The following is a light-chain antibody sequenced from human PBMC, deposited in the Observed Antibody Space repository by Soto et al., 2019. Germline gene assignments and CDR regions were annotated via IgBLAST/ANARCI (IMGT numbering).Light chain of an antibody. CDR1: NSDVGGYNY. CDR2: DVN. CDR3: SSYTSSSPLYV. Sequence: QSALTQPASVSGSPGQSITISCTGTNSDVGGYNYVSWYQQHPGKAPKLMIYDVNHRPSGVSNRFSGSKSGNTASLTISGLQAEDEADYYCSSYTSSSPLYVFGTGTKLTVL. V-gene: IGLV2-14*03. J-gene: IGLJ1*01.